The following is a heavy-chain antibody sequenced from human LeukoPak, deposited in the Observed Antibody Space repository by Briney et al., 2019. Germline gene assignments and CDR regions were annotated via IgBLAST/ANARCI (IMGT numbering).Heavy chain of an antibody. V-gene: IGHV4-39*01. J-gene: IGHJ1*01. CDR1: GGSISSSSYY. CDR2: INHSGST. CDR3: ARHLYYYDSSGYYDSAEYFQH. Sequence: PSETLSLTCTVSGGSISSSSYYWGWIRQPPGKGLEWIGEINHSGSTNYNPSLKSRVTISVDTSKNQFSLKLSSVTAADTAVYYCARHLYYYDSSGYYDSAEYFQHWGQGTLVTVSS. D-gene: IGHD3-22*01.